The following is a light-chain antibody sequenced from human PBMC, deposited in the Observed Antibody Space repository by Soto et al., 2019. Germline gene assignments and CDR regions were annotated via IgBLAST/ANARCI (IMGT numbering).Light chain of an antibody. Sequence: EIVMTQSPATLSVSPGERATLSCRASRGVSSYLAWYQQKPGQAPRLLIYDASNRATGIPARFSGSGPGTDFTLTISSLEPEDFAVYYCQQRSNWAITFGQGTRLEI. V-gene: IGKV3D-11*01. J-gene: IGKJ5*01. CDR1: RGVSSY. CDR3: QQRSNWAIT. CDR2: DAS.